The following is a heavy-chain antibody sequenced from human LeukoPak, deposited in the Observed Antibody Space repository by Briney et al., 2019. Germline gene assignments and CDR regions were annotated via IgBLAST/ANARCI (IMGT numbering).Heavy chain of an antibody. CDR3: ARNDWSPRRGNWFDP. D-gene: IGHD3-9*01. CDR2: ISGNAGST. Sequence: PGGSLRLSCAASGFTFNNYAMSWVRQAPGKGLEWVSVISGNAGSTYYADSVKGRFTISRDSAKSSLYLQMTSLRAEDTAVYYCARNDWSPRRGNWFDPWGQGTLVTVSS. J-gene: IGHJ5*02. V-gene: IGHV3-23*01. CDR1: GFTFNNYA.